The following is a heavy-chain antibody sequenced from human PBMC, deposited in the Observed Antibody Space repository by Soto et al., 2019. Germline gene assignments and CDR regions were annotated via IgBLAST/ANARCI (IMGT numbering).Heavy chain of an antibody. CDR3: AKVCRRYCSGGSCYCGMDV. V-gene: IGHV3-23*01. CDR2: ISGSGGST. Sequence: GGSLGLSCAASGFTFSSYAMSWVRQAPGKGLEWVSAISGSGGSTYYADSVKGRFTISRDNSKNTLYLQMNSLRAEDTAVYYCAKVCRRYCSGGSCYCGMDVWGQGTTVTVSS. CDR1: GFTFSSYA. J-gene: IGHJ6*02. D-gene: IGHD2-15*01.